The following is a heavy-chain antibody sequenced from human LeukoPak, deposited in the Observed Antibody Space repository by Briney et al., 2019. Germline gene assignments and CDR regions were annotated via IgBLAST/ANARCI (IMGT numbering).Heavy chain of an antibody. CDR3: ARGDGAYCGGDCSNLFDY. CDR2: IRTYNGNT. V-gene: IGHV1-18*01. J-gene: IGHJ4*02. Sequence: ASVKVSCKASGYTFTSYDINWVRQAPGQGLEWMGWIRTYNGNTNYAQKLQGRVTMTTDTSTSTAYMELRSLRSDDTAVYYCARGDGAYCGGDCSNLFDYWGQGTLVTVSS. CDR1: GYTFTSYD. D-gene: IGHD2-21*01.